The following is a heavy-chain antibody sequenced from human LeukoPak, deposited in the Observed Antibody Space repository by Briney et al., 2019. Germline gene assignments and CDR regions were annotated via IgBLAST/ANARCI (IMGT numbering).Heavy chain of an antibody. Sequence: GESLKISCKGSAYTFSTSWIAWVRQMPGKGLEWMGIIYPGDSDTRYSPSFQGQVTISADKSISTAYLQWSSLKASDTAMYYCARQHCGGDCYLLGDAFDIWGQGTMVTVSS. CDR1: AYTFSTSW. CDR2: IYPGDSDT. V-gene: IGHV5-51*01. CDR3: ARQHCGGDCYLLGDAFDI. J-gene: IGHJ3*02. D-gene: IGHD2-21*02.